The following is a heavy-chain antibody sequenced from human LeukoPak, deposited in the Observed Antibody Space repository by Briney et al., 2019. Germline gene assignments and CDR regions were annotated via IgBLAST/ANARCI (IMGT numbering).Heavy chain of an antibody. CDR2: IKQDGSET. V-gene: IGHV3-7*01. Sequence: PGGSLRLSCATSGFTFITYWMSWVRQAPGKGLEWVANIKQDGSETYYADSVKGRFTIFRDNAKNSLYLQMDSLRVEDTAVYYCANGDGFDYWGQGTLVIVSS. CDR3: ANGDGFDY. CDR1: GFTFITYW. D-gene: IGHD5-24*01. J-gene: IGHJ4*02.